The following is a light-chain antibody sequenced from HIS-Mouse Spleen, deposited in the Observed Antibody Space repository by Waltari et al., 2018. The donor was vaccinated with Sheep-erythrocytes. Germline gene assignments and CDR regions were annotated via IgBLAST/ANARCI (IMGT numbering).Light chain of an antibody. Sequence: QSALTQPPSVSGSPGQSVTISCTGTSSDVGGYHYVSWYQQHPGKAPKLMIYDVSKRPSGVPDRFSGSKSGNTASLTISGLQAEDEADYYCSSYTSSSSYVFGTGTKVTVL. CDR3: SSYTSSSSYV. V-gene: IGLV2-11*01. J-gene: IGLJ1*01. CDR2: DVS. CDR1: SSDVGGYHY.